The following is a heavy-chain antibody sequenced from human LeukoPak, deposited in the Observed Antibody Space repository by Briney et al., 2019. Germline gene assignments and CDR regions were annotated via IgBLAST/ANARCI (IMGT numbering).Heavy chain of an antibody. D-gene: IGHD5-12*01. CDR2: ISAYNGNT. CDR3: ARDQGIYNHRIIDS. CDR1: GYTFSSYG. Sequence: ASVKVSCKASGYTFSSYGISWVRQAPGQGLEWMAWISAYNGNTNFAQEFQGRVTMTTDTSTSTASMELRSLRSDDTAVYYCARDQGIYNHRIIDSWGQGTLVTVSS. J-gene: IGHJ4*02. V-gene: IGHV1-18*01.